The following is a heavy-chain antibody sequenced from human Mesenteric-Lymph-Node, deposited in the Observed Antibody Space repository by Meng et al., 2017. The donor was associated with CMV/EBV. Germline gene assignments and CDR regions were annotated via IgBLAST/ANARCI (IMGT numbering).Heavy chain of an antibody. CDR2: ISSSGSTI. CDR3: AGGDGGLHASRLLDF. V-gene: IGHV3-48*04. CDR1: GFTFSNYG. D-gene: IGHD2-15*01. Sequence: GESLKISCAASGFTFSNYGVSWVRQAPGKGLEWVSYISSSGSTIYYADSVKGRFTISRDNAKNSLYLQINSLRAEDSAVYYCAGGDGGLHASRLLDFWGQGTLVTVSS. J-gene: IGHJ4*02.